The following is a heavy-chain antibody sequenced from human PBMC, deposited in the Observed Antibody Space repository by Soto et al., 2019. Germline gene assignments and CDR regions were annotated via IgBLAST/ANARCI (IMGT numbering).Heavy chain of an antibody. D-gene: IGHD3-22*01. CDR2: ISWDGGST. J-gene: IGHJ3*02. CDR1: GFTFDDYT. Sequence: VQLVESGGVVVQPGGSLRLSCAASGFTFDDYTMHWVRQAPGKGLEWVSLISWDGGSTYYADSVKGRFTISRDNSKNSLYLQMNSLRTEDTALYYCAKGREYYYDSSGYYSSAFDIWGQGTMVTVSS. V-gene: IGHV3-43*01. CDR3: AKGREYYYDSSGYYSSAFDI.